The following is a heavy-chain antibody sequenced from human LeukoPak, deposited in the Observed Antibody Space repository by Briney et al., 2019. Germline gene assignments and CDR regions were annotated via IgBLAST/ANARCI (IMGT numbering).Heavy chain of an antibody. D-gene: IGHD4-17*01. CDR2: INHSGST. CDR1: GGSFSGYY. Sequence: SETLSLTCAVYGGSFSGYYWSWIRQPPGKGLEWIGEINHSGSTNYNPSLKSRVTISVDTSKSQFSLKLSSVTAADTAVYYCARGKTVTTYFDYWGQGTLVTVSS. CDR3: ARGKTVTTYFDY. J-gene: IGHJ4*02. V-gene: IGHV4-34*01.